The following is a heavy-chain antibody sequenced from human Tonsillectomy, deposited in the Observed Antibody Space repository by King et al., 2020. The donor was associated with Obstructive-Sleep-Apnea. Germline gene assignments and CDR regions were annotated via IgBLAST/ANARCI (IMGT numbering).Heavy chain of an antibody. D-gene: IGHD3-10*01. J-gene: IGHJ4*02. CDR3: AKGGSMVRGVIRDFDY. CDR1: GFTFSSYA. V-gene: IGHV3-23*04. CDR2: ISGSGGST. Sequence: EVQLVESGGGLVQPGGSLRLSCAASGFTFSSYAMSWVRQAQGKGLEWVSAISGSGGSTYYADSVKGRFTISRDNSKNTLYLQMNSLRAEDTAVYYCAKGGSMVRGVIRDFDYWGQGTLVTVSS.